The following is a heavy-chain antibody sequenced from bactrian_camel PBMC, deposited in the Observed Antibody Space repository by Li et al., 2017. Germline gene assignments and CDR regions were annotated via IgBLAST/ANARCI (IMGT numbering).Heavy chain of an antibody. Sequence: QLVESGGGSVQAGGSLTLSCLASGYTGNSCMGWFRQAPGKEREGVAAVDIVRRTSYADSVKGRFTISKDNAKNTLYLQMDNLQPGDTAMYYCSPDCDSPYYSGQGTQVTVS. CDR1: GYTGNSC. J-gene: IGHJ4*01. V-gene: IGHV3S55*01. CDR3: SPDCDSPYY. CDR2: VDIVRRT.